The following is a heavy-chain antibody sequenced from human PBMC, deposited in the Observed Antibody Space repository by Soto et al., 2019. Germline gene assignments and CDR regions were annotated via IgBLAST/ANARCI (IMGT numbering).Heavy chain of an antibody. V-gene: IGHV4-39*01. J-gene: IGHJ4*02. CDR1: GGSINSRSYY. Sequence: SETLSLTSTVSGGSINSRSYYWGWIRQSPGKGQEWIGSIDYSWSTYYNPSLKSRVAMSVDTSKNQFSLKLRSVSAADTAFYYFARQRTSVVTQAYFDDWGQGSLVTVSS. CDR2: IDYSWST. CDR3: ARQRTSVVTQAYFDD. D-gene: IGHD2-21*02.